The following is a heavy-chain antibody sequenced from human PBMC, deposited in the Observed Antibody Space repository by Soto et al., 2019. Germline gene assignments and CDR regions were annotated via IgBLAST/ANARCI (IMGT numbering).Heavy chain of an antibody. Sequence: SETLSLTCTVSGGSISSYYWSWIRQPAGKGLEWIGRIYTSGSTNYNPSLKSRVTMSVDTSKNQFSLKLSSVTAADTAVYYCARMPITGTTPLYYFDYWGQGTLVTVS. CDR1: GGSISSYY. V-gene: IGHV4-4*07. CDR2: IYTSGST. J-gene: IGHJ4*02. D-gene: IGHD1-7*01. CDR3: ARMPITGTTPLYYFDY.